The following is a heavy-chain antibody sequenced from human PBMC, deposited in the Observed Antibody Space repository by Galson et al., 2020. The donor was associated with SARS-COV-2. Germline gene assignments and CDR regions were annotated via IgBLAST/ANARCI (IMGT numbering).Heavy chain of an antibody. CDR1: SSGGYY. CDR3: ARAYGTIVGAVYYFDY. V-gene: IGHV4-31*02. D-gene: IGHD1-26*01. CDR2: IYYSGST. Sequence: SSGGYYWSWIHQHPGKVLEWIGYIYYSGSTYYNPSLKSRVTISVDTSKNQFSLTLSSVTAANTAVYYCARAYGTIVGAVYYFDYWGQGTLVTVSS. J-gene: IGHJ4*02.